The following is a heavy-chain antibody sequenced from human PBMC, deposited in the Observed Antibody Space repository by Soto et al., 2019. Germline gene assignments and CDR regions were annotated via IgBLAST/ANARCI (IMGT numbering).Heavy chain of an antibody. Sequence: QVQLQESGPGLVEPSGTLSLTCSVSGESISSNWWTWVRQPPGKGLEWIGEIYHSGRTNYNPSLKSRVTISVDKSKDQFSLKLSSVTAADTAVYYCATRRSRSGPSWGQGTLVTISS. D-gene: IGHD6-13*01. V-gene: IGHV4-4*02. CDR3: ATRRSRSGPS. CDR2: IYHSGRT. J-gene: IGHJ5*02. CDR1: GESISSNW.